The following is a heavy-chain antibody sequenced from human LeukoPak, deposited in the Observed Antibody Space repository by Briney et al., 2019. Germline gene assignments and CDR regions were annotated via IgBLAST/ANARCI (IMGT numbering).Heavy chain of an antibody. CDR3: ARGAAVAGGYYYFDY. D-gene: IGHD6-19*01. J-gene: IGHJ4*02. CDR1: GFTFSSYS. V-gene: IGHV3-21*01. Sequence: GGSLTLSCAASGFTFSSYSMNWVRQAPGKGLEWVSSISSSSSYIYYADSVKGRFTISRDNAKNSLYLQMNRLRAEDTAVYYCARGAAVAGGYYYFDYWGQGTLVTVSS. CDR2: ISSSSSYI.